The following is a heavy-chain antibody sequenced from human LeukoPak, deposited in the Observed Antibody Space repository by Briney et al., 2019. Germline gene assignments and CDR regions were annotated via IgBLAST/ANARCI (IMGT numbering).Heavy chain of an antibody. CDR3: ARVGYSGYVPNWFDP. J-gene: IGHJ5*02. CDR2: ISYDGSNK. Sequence: PGGSLRLSCVASGFPFSSYAMHWVRQAPGKGLEWVAVISYDGSNKYYADSVKGRFTISRDNSKNTLYLQMNSLRAEDTAVYYCARVGYSGYVPNWFDPWGQGTLVTVSS. D-gene: IGHD5-12*01. V-gene: IGHV3-30-3*01. CDR1: GFPFSSYA.